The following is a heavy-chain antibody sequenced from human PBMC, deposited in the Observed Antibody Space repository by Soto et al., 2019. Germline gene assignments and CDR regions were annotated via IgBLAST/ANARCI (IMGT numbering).Heavy chain of an antibody. CDR3: ARQANYGSGSFDY. V-gene: IGHV3-23*01. J-gene: IGHJ4*02. D-gene: IGHD3-10*01. CDR1: GFPFSSFA. Sequence: GGSLRLSCAASGFPFSSFAMSWVRQAPGKGLEWVSTISGSGDTTYHADSVKGRFTISRDNSKNTVYLQMNSLRADDTAVYYCARQANYGSGSFDYWGQGTLVTVSS. CDR2: ISGSGDTT.